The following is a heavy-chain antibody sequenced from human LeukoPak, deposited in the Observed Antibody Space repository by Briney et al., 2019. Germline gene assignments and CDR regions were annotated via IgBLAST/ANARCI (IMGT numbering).Heavy chain of an antibody. V-gene: IGHV4-59*01. D-gene: IGHD3-10*01. J-gene: IGHJ3*02. CDR3: ATSLRAFDI. Sequence: PSETLSLTCTVSGGSISSYYWSWIRQPPGKGLEWIGYIYYSGSTNYNPSLKSRVTISVDTSKNRFSLRLGPVTAADTAVYYCATSLRAFDIWGQGTMVTVSS. CDR2: IYYSGST. CDR1: GGSISSYY.